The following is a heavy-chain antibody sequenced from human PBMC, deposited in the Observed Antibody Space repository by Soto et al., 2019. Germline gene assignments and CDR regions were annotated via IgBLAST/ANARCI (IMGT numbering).Heavy chain of an antibody. CDR3: VREATMIVVVTVYYFDY. D-gene: IGHD3-22*01. J-gene: IGHJ4*02. V-gene: IGHV1-18*04. Sequence: GASVKVSCKASGYTFTTYYIHWVRQAPGQGLEWMGWISAYNGNTNYAQKLQGRVTMTTDTSTSTAYMELRSLRSDDTAVYYCVREATMIVVVTVYYFDYWGQGALVTVSS. CDR1: GYTFTTYY. CDR2: ISAYNGNT.